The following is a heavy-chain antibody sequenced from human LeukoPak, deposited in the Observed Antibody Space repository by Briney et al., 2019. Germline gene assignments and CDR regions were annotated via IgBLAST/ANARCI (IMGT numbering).Heavy chain of an antibody. D-gene: IGHD6-6*01. CDR2: MNPNSGNT. CDR3: ARALSIAARRLVDY. V-gene: IGHV1-8*01. J-gene: IGHJ4*02. CDR1: GYTFTSYD. Sequence: ASVKVSCKASGYTFTSYDINWVRQATGQGLEWMGWMNPNSGNTGYAQKFQGRVTMTRNTSISTAYMELSSLRSEDTAVYYCARALSIAARRLVDYWGQGTLVTVSS.